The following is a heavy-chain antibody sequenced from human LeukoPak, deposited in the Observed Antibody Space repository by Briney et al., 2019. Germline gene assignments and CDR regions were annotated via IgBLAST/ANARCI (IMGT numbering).Heavy chain of an antibody. CDR2: INQDGSEK. D-gene: IGHD1-26*01. Sequence: GGSLRFSCAASGTTFDSDYMTCVRQTPEKGLEWVANINQDGSEKNYVDSVKGRFTISRDNAKKSLYLQMNSLRAEDTAVYYCASAAGWESTYWGQGTLVTVSS. CDR3: ASAAGWESTY. J-gene: IGHJ4*02. V-gene: IGHV3-7*01. CDR1: GTTFDSDY.